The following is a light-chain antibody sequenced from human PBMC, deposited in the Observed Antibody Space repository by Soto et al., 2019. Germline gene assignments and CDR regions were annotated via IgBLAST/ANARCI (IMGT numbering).Light chain of an antibody. J-gene: IGKJ1*01. CDR2: AAS. V-gene: IGKV1-27*01. CDR3: QKYDSAQWT. Sequence: DIEMTQSPSSLSASVGDRVIITCRASQGISNYLAWYQQRPGKVPKLLIYAASTLQSGVPSRFSGSGSGTDYTLSVSSVQPEDVASYYCQKYDSAQWTFGQGTEVEIK. CDR1: QGISNY.